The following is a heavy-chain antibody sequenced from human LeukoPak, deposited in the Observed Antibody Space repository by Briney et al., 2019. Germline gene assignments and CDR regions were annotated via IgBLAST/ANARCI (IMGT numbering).Heavy chain of an antibody. V-gene: IGHV4-39*02. CDR3: ARDQLRTTEAVAFDI. CDR1: GGTISTSLYY. J-gene: IGHJ3*02. D-gene: IGHD5-18*01. CDR2: LYYSGRT. Sequence: KPSETLSLTCSVSGGTISTSLYYWGWIRQPPGKGLEWIGSLYYSGRTYYNPSLKSRVTISIDTSKNQFSLQLNSVTPEDTAVYYCARDQLRTTEAVAFDIWGQGTMVTVSS.